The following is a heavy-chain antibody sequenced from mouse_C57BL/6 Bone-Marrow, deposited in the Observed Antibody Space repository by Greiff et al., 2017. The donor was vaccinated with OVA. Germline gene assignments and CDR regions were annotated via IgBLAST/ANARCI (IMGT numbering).Heavy chain of an antibody. J-gene: IGHJ1*03. CDR3: ARRYYGGAGYFDV. V-gene: IGHV1-81*01. Sequence: VKLVESGAELARPGASVKLSCKASGYTFTSYGISWVKQRTGQGLEWIGEIYPRSGNTYYNEKLKGKATLTADKSSSTAYMELRSLTSEDSAVYFCARRYYGGAGYFDVWGTGTTVTVSS. CDR2: IYPRSGNT. CDR1: GYTFTSYG. D-gene: IGHD1-1*01.